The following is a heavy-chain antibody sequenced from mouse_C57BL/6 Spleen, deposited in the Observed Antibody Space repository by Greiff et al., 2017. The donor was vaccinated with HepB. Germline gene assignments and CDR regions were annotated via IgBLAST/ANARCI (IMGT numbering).Heavy chain of an antibody. CDR3: APNYYGNGY. CDR2: TNPHYGTT. Sequence: LVESGPEPVKSRASVKISRKASGYSLTDYNMNWVKQSNGMSLEWVGVTNPHYGTTSYNQKFKGKATLTVDQYSSTAYMQLNSLTSEESAVYYCAPNYYGNGYWRQGTTLTVSS. CDR1: GYSLTDYN. J-gene: IGHJ2*01. V-gene: IGHV1-39*01. D-gene: IGHD1-1*01.